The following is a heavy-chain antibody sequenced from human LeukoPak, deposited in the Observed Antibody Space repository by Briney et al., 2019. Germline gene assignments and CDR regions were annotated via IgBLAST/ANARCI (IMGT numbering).Heavy chain of an antibody. J-gene: IGHJ4*02. V-gene: IGHV4-59*01. D-gene: IGHD2-21*02. CDR1: SGSISGYY. CDR2: IYYSGST. CDR3: ARYVVVTAYFDY. Sequence: PSETLSLTCTVSSGSISGYYWSWIRQPPGKGLEWIGYIYYSGSTNYNPSLKSRVTISVDTSKNQFSLKLSSVTAADTAVYYCARYVVVTAYFDYWGQGTLVTVSS.